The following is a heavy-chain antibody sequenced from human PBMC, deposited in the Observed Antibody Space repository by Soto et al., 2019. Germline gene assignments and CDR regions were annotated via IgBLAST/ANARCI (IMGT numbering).Heavy chain of an antibody. J-gene: IGHJ3*02. Sequence: ASVKVSCKASGYTFTGYYIHWVRQAPGQGLEWMGWIIPHSGATSYAPNFQGWVTFTRDTSIKTAYMELSRLRSDDTAMYYCARTLTYYYDSSRYTAAFDIWGQGTVVTVSS. CDR2: IIPHSGAT. CDR3: ARTLTYYYDSSRYTAAFDI. D-gene: IGHD3-22*01. CDR1: GYTFTGYY. V-gene: IGHV1-2*04.